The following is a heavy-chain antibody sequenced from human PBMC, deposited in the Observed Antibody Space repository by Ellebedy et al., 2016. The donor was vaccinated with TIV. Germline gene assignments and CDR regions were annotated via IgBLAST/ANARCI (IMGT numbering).Heavy chain of an antibody. Sequence: PGGSLRLSCAASGFTFDDYAMHWVRQAPGKGLEWVAIMSNDGNTKYYADSVKGRFTISRDNSKSSLYLQMNSLRVEDTALYYCARDNGSSPDYWGQGTLVTVSS. D-gene: IGHD2-8*01. CDR1: GFTFDDYA. V-gene: IGHV3-30*04. CDR2: MSNDGNTK. CDR3: ARDNGSSPDY. J-gene: IGHJ4*02.